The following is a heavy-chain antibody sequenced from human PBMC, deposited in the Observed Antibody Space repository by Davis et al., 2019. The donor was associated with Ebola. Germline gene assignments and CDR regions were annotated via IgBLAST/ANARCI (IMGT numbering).Heavy chain of an antibody. V-gene: IGHV5-51*01. Sequence: GESLKISCQVSGYNFISYWIGWVRQVPGKGLEWMGIIFPGDSDTRYSPSFQGQVTISVDKSISTAYLQWSSLKASDTAMYYCARHVMVGYYDSVLGYWGQGTLVTVSS. D-gene: IGHD3-22*01. J-gene: IGHJ4*02. CDR2: IFPGDSDT. CDR3: ARHVMVGYYDSVLGY. CDR1: GYNFISYW.